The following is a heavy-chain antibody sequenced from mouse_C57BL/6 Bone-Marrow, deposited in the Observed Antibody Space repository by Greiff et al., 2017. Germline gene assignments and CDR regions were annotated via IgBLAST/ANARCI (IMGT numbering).Heavy chain of an antibody. Sequence: VQLQQSGPELVKPGASVKISCKASGYTFTDYYMNWVKQSHGKSLEWIGDINPNNGGTSYNQKFKGKATLTVDKSSSTAYMELRSLASEDSAVYDCAREGYYGSYYWGQGTTLTVSS. CDR2: INPNNGGT. CDR1: GYTFTDYY. J-gene: IGHJ2*01. V-gene: IGHV1-26*01. CDR3: AREGYYGSYY. D-gene: IGHD1-1*01.